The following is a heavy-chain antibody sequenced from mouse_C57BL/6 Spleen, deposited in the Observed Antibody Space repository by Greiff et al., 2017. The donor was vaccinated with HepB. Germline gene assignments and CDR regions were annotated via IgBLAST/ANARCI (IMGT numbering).Heavy chain of an antibody. CDR1: GYTFTSYW. Sequence: QVQLQQPGTELVKPGASVKLSCKASGYTFTSYWMHWVKQRPGQGLEWIGNINPSNGGTNYNEKFKSKATLTVDKSSSTAYMQLSSPTSEDSAVYYCARSRYDYDEGRGWFAYWGQGTLVTVSA. D-gene: IGHD2-4*01. CDR2: INPSNGGT. CDR3: ARSRYDYDEGRGWFAY. J-gene: IGHJ3*01. V-gene: IGHV1-53*01.